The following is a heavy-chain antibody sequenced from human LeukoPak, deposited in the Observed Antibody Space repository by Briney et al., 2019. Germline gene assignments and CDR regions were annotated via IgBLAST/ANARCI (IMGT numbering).Heavy chain of an antibody. Sequence: GGSLRLSCAASGFTFSSFEMNWVRQAPGKGLEWVSYIRSSGNSIYYADSVKGRFTISRDNAKSSLYLQMNGLRAEDTAVYYCARGTYYYASGTYGGGLDYWGQGTLVTVSS. J-gene: IGHJ4*02. V-gene: IGHV3-48*03. D-gene: IGHD3-10*01. CDR2: IRSSGNSI. CDR3: ARGTYYYASGTYGGGLDY. CDR1: GFTFSSFE.